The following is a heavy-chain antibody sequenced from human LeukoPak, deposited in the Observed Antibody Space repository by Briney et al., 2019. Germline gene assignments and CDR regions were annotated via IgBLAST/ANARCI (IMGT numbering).Heavy chain of an antibody. V-gene: IGHV3-11*01. CDR1: GFTFSDYN. J-gene: IGHJ6*02. CDR2: ITGSGNTI. Sequence: AGSLRLSCAAYGFTFSDYNMNWDRQAPGNGREWVSYITGSGNTIHYADSVKGRFTNSRDNAKNSLYLQTNSLRAEDTAVYYCARSIGLTGGGVDVWGQGTTVTVSS. D-gene: IGHD3-9*01. CDR3: ARSIGLTGGGVDV.